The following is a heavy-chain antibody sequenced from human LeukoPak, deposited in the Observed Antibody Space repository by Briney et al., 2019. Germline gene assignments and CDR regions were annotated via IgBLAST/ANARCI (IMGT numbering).Heavy chain of an antibody. CDR3: ARIPYYDYVWGTSNDAFDI. D-gene: IGHD3-16*01. J-gene: IGHJ3*02. V-gene: IGHV4-31*03. CDR1: GGSISGGGYY. CDR2: IYYSGST. Sequence: SQTLSLTCTVSGGSISGGGYYWSWIRQHPGKGLEWIGYIYYSGSTYYNPSLKSRVTISVDTSKNQFSLKLSSVTAADTAVYYCARIPYYDYVWGTSNDAFDIWGQGTMVAVSS.